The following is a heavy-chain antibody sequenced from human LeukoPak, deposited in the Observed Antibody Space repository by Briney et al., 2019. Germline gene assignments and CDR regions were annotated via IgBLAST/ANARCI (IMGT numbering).Heavy chain of an antibody. CDR3: ARGPPNWGYDY. CDR1: GYTFTSYD. Sequence: PGASVKVSCKASGYTFTSYDFNWVRQATGQRPEWMGWMSPNSGDTGYAQKFQDRVTMTRNTPISTAYMELSSLRSDDTAVYYCARGPPNWGYDYWGPGTLVTVSS. D-gene: IGHD7-27*01. J-gene: IGHJ4*02. V-gene: IGHV1-8*01. CDR2: MSPNSGDT.